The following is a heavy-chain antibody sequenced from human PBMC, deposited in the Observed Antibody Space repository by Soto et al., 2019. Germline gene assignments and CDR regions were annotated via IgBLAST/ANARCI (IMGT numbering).Heavy chain of an antibody. V-gene: IGHV4-39*01. CDR2: IYYSGST. J-gene: IGHJ3*02. CDR3: ASFHAGIMIVVVTLDAFDI. CDR1: GGSISSSSYY. D-gene: IGHD3-22*01. Sequence: QLQLQESGPGLVKPSETLSLTCTVSGGSISSSSYYWGWIRQPPGKGLEWIGSIYYSGSTYYNPSLKSRVTISVDTSKNQFSLKLSSVTAADTAVYYCASFHAGIMIVVVTLDAFDIWGQGTMVTVSS.